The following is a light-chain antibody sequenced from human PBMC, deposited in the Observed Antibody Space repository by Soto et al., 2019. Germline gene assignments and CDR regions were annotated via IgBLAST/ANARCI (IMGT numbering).Light chain of an antibody. CDR2: ATS. Sequence: EVVLTQSPDTLSLSPGERATLSCRASQRVTSSYLAWYQQKPGQAPRLLIYATSNRATGTPERFRGSGFGTDFTLTVTRLEPEDFAVYFCQQYGSSPLTFGGGTKLEIK. CDR3: QQYGSSPLT. CDR1: QRVTSSY. J-gene: IGKJ4*01. V-gene: IGKV3-20*01.